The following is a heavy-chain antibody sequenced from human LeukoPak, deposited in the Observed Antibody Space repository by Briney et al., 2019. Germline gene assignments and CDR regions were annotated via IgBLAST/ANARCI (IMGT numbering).Heavy chain of an antibody. J-gene: IGHJ4*02. CDR2: INPNSGNT. CDR1: GYTFTGYY. V-gene: IGHV1-8*02. D-gene: IGHD6-19*01. CDR3: ARYYSGWYYFDY. Sequence: ASVKVSCKASGYTFTGYYMRWVRQAPGQGLEWMGWINPNSGNTGYAQKFQGRVTMTRNTSISTAYMELSSLRSEDTAVYYCARYYSGWYYFDYWGQGTLVTVSS.